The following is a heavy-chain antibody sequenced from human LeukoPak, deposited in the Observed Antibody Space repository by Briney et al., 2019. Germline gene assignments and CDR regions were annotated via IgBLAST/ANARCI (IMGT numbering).Heavy chain of an antibody. CDR1: GFTLNNAW. D-gene: IGHD3-22*01. CDR3: TTDRYYDNSELQFQH. CDR2: IKRETDGGTM. V-gene: IGHV3-15*01. J-gene: IGHJ1*01. Sequence: KTGGSLRLSCAASGFTLNNAWMSWVRQAPGKGLEWLGRIKRETDGGTMDYAAPVKGRFTISRDDSRNTLYLQMDSLKIEDTAVYYCTTDRYYDNSELQFQHWGQGTLVTVSS.